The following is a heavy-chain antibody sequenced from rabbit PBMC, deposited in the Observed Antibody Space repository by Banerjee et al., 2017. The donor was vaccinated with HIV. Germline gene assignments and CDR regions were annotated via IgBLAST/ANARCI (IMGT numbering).Heavy chain of an antibody. CDR2: IYGGSSGNS. D-gene: IGHD1-1*01. J-gene: IGHJ3*01. CDR3: ARNLGGVIGWNFYF. CDR1: GFSFSSSDW. Sequence: QEQLEESGGDLVKPEGSLTLTCKASGFSFSSSDWICWVRQAPGKGLEWIACIYGGSSGNSPYATWAKGRFPLSQASWTPVTLQMTRLTAADTASYFCARNLGGVIGWNFYFWGQGTLVTVS. V-gene: IGHV1S45*01.